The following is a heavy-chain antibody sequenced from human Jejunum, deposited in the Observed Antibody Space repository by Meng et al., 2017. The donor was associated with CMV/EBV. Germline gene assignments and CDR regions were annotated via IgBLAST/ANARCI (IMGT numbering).Heavy chain of an antibody. CDR3: ARDSLDSSNHWFDP. D-gene: IGHD4-11*01. Sequence: QEQLPASGPRPCNPYPTLSLTGTLSGDSISIGDYFWRWIRQPPGKGLEWIGYIHSRGSTYYHPSLRSRVTISRDTSKNLFSLNLTSVSAADTAVYYCARDSLDSSNHWFDPWGQGTLVTVSS. J-gene: IGHJ5*02. CDR1: GDSISIGDYF. CDR2: IHSRGST. V-gene: IGHV4-30-4*01.